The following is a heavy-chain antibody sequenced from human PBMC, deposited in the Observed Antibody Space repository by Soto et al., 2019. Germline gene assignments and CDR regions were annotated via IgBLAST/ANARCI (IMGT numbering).Heavy chain of an antibody. Sequence: ATVKVSCKGSGYTFTTYGMHWVRQAPGQRLEWMGWVNTGNGNTAYSQKFQGRVTITRDTSASTGYMEVSSLSSEDMAVYYCAVGPASGEFDYWGQGTLVTVS. V-gene: IGHV1-3*04. CDR1: GYTFTTYG. CDR2: VNTGNGNT. CDR3: AVGPASGEFDY. J-gene: IGHJ4*02. D-gene: IGHD3-3*01.